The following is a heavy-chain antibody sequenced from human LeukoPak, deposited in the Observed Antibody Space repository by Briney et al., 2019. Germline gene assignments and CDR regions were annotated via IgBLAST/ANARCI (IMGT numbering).Heavy chain of an antibody. V-gene: IGHV1-3*03. Sequence: ASVKVSCKASGYTFTSYAMHWVRQAPGQRLEWMGWINAGNGNTKYSQEFQGRVTITRDTSASTAYMELSSLRSEDMAVYYCARASYYYGSGSYSPFDPWGQGTLVTVSS. CDR3: ARASYYYGSGSYSPFDP. J-gene: IGHJ5*02. CDR1: GYTFTSYA. CDR2: INAGNGNT. D-gene: IGHD3-10*01.